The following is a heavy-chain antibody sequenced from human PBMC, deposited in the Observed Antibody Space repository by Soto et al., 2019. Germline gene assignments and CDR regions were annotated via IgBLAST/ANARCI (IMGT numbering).Heavy chain of an antibody. CDR3: AHRGGAAVGLYFFNF. CDR1: GFSLSTTGVG. J-gene: IGHJ4*02. CDR2: IYWHDDK. V-gene: IGHV2-5*01. Sequence: DPTLVNPTQTITLTCTFSGFSLSTTGVGVSWIRQPPGKALEWLALIYWHDDKRYSPSLKSRLTITKDTSKNQVVITMTNMDPVDTATYYCAHRGGAAVGLYFFNFWGQGDLLSVS. D-gene: IGHD6-13*01.